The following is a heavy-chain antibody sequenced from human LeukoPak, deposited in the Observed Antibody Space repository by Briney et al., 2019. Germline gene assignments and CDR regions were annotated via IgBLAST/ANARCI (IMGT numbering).Heavy chain of an antibody. Sequence: PGGSLRLSCAASGFTFSSYAMSWVRQAPGKGLEWVSAISGSGGSTYYADSVKGRFTISRDNSKNTLYLQMNSLRAEDTAVYYCAKRVGVELVATDPALDWCFDLWGRGTLVTVSS. V-gene: IGHV3-23*01. CDR2: ISGSGGST. J-gene: IGHJ2*01. CDR1: GFTFSSYA. D-gene: IGHD5-12*01. CDR3: AKRVGVELVATDPALDWCFDL.